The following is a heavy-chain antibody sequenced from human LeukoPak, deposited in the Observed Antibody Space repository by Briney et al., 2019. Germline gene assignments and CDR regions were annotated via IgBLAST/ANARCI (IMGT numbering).Heavy chain of an antibody. D-gene: IGHD5-12*01. Sequence: GGSLRLSCAASGFTFSPYSMNWVRQVPGKGLEWVSSISMSSSHIYYADSVNGRFTISRDNAKNSLYLQMHSLRAEDTAVYYWARAYDEDFWGQGTLVTVSS. V-gene: IGHV3-21*01. J-gene: IGHJ4*02. CDR3: ARAYDEDF. CDR1: GFTFSPYS. CDR2: ISMSSSHI.